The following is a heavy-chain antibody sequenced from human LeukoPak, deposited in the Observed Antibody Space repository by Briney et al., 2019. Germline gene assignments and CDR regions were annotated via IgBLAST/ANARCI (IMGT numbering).Heavy chain of an antibody. J-gene: IGHJ5*02. D-gene: IGHD2-2*01. V-gene: IGHV3-74*01. CDR2: INSDGSST. Sequence: PGGSLRLSCAVSGLTFSSYLMHWVRQAPGKGLVWVSRINSDGSSTNYADSVKGRFTISRDNAKNTLYLQMNSLRAEDTAVYYCARGGYCSSTSCFLIDPWGQGTLVTVSS. CDR3: ARGGYCSSTSCFLIDP. CDR1: GLTFSSYL.